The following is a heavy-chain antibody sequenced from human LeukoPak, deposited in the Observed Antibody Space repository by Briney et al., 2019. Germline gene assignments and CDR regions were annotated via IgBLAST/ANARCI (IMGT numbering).Heavy chain of an antibody. J-gene: IGHJ4*02. CDR2: IRYDGSNK. D-gene: IGHD6-19*01. CDR1: GFTFSSYG. CDR3: ASCIAVAGTDQIDY. V-gene: IGHV3-30*02. Sequence: PGGSLRLSCAASGFTFSSYGMHWVRQAPGKGLEWVAFIRYDGSNKYYADSVKGRFTISRDNSKNTLYLQMNSLRAEDTAVYYCASCIAVAGTDQIDYWGQGTLVTVSS.